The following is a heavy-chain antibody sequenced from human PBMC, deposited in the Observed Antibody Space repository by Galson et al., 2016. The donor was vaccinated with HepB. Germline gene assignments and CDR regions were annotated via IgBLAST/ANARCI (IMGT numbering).Heavy chain of an antibody. CDR1: GYMFTSSG. Sequence: SVQVSCKGSGYMFTSSGISWVRQAPGQGLEWMGFMRLSTGDTNYAQKLQGRVTMTSDTSTNTAYMDLRSLRSDDTAVYYCARDPLYEILTGYRRAQTGDIWGQGTMVTVSS. J-gene: IGHJ3*02. CDR3: ARDPLYEILTGYRRAQTGDI. CDR2: MRLSTGDT. D-gene: IGHD3-9*01. V-gene: IGHV1-18*01.